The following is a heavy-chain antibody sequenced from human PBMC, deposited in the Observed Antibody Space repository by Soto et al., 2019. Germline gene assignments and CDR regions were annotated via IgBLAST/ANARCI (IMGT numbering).Heavy chain of an antibody. D-gene: IGHD3-10*01. CDR3: VRGRYGSEIH. V-gene: IGHV3-53*04. CDR2: LYSGGAT. J-gene: IGHJ4*02. CDR1: GFIVSSNY. Sequence: EVRLVESGGGLVQPGGSLRLSCAASGFIVSSNYMTWVRQAPVKGLEWVSLLYSGGATHYAASVKGRFTISSHSSQNTLFLQMNSLRTEDTATYYCVRGRYGSEIHWGQGTKVTVSS.